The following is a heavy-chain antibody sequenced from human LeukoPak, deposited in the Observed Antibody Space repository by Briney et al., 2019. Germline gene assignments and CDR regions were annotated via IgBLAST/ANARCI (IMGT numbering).Heavy chain of an antibody. CDR3: ARVNSNRYYFDN. CDR2: IYIRGST. V-gene: IGHV4-4*07. J-gene: IGHJ4*02. CDR1: GGSISSYY. Sequence: SETLSLTCTVSGGSISSYYWSWIRQPAGKGLEWIGRIYIRGSTNYNPSLKSRVTMSLDTSKNQFSLKLSSVTAADAAVYYCARVNSNRYYFDNWGQGTLVTVSS. D-gene: IGHD1-14*01.